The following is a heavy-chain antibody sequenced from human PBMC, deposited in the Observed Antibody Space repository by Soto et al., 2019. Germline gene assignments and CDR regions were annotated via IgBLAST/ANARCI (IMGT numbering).Heavy chain of an antibody. CDR2: ISSNGGST. Sequence: GGSLRLSCSASGFTFSSYAMHWVRQAPGKGLEYVSAISSNGGSTYYADSVKGRFTISRDNSKNTLYLQMSSLRAEDTAVYYCVKDLYYYASSPGQPPHHWGQGTLVTGSA. CDR3: VKDLYYYASSPGQPPHH. V-gene: IGHV3-64D*08. J-gene: IGHJ1*01. D-gene: IGHD3-22*01. CDR1: GFTFSSYA.